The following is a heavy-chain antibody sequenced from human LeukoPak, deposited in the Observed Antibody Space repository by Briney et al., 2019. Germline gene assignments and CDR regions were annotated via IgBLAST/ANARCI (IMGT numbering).Heavy chain of an antibody. Sequence: GGPLRLSCEASGFTFSSYSMNWVRQAPGKGLEWVSSISSSSSYIYYADSVKGRFTISRDNAKNSLYLQMNSLRAEDTAVYYCAREGSGYSSGLLDYWGQGTLVTVSS. CDR2: ISSSSSYI. V-gene: IGHV3-21*01. CDR3: AREGSGYSSGLLDY. D-gene: IGHD6-19*01. CDR1: GFTFSSYS. J-gene: IGHJ4*02.